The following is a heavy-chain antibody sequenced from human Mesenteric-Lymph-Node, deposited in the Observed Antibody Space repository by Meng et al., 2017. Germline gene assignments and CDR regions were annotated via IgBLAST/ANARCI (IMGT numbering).Heavy chain of an antibody. CDR1: GFTFSSYA. D-gene: IGHD2-15*01. CDR2: ISGSGGST. Sequence: VRLVWAGGGLLQPGGSLSLSCAASGFTFSSYALSWVRQAPGKGLEWVSAISGSGGSTYYADSVKGRFTISRDNSKNTLYLQMNSLRAEDTAVYYCTKIADSATVAWGQGTLVTVSS. CDR3: TKIADSATVA. V-gene: IGHV3-23*04. J-gene: IGHJ5*02.